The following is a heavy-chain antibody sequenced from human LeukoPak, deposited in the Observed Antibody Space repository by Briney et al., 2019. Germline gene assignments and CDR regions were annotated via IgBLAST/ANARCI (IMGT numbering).Heavy chain of an antibody. J-gene: IGHJ4*02. CDR3: ASLTRESAPRGNGAFWSGYSDY. CDR2: IYNSGST. V-gene: IGHV4-59*01. D-gene: IGHD3-3*01. CDR1: GDSISTYY. Sequence: PSETLSLTCTVSGDSISTYYWSWIRKPPGKGLEWIGHIYNSGSTNYSPSLKSRVTISVDTSKNQFSLKLSSVTAADTAVYYCASLTRESAPRGNGAFWSGYSDYWGQGTLVTVSS.